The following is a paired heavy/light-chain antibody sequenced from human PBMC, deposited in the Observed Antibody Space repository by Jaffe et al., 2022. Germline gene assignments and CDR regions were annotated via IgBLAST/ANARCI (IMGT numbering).Light chain of an antibody. CDR3: ISYAGNNNLV. J-gene: IGLJ2*01. V-gene: IGLV2-8*01. CDR1: SSDVGGYNY. CDR2: EVN. Sequence: QSALTQPPSASGSPGQSVTMSCTGTSSDVGGYNYVSWYQQHPGKAPKLMIYEVNKRPSGVPDRFSGSKSGNTASLTVSGLQAEDEADYYCISYAGNNNLVFGGGTKLTVL.
Heavy chain of an antibody. CDR2: ISGSGGST. J-gene: IGHJ3*02. V-gene: IGHV3-23*01. Sequence: EVQLLESGGGLVQPGGSLRLSCAASGFTFSKSAMSWVRQAPGKGLEWVSGISGSGGSTYYADSVKGRFTISRDNSKNTQYLQLNSLRVEDTAVYYCATKIAVAGSKGAFDIWGQGTMVTVSS. D-gene: IGHD6-19*01. CDR3: ATKIAVAGSKGAFDI. CDR1: GFTFSKSA.